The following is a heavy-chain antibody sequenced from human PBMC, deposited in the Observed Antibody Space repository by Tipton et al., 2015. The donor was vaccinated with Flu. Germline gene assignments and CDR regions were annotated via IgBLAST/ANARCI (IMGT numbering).Heavy chain of an antibody. J-gene: IGHJ4*02. CDR1: GGSISSYY. V-gene: IGHV4-59*01. D-gene: IGHD6-13*01. Sequence: TLSLTCTVSGGSISSYYWSWIRQPPGKGLEWIGYIYYSGSTNYNPSLKSRVTISVDTSKNQFSLKLSSVTAADTAVYYCARDLGSSGSFDYWGRGTLVTASS. CDR2: IYYSGST. CDR3: ARDLGSSGSFDY.